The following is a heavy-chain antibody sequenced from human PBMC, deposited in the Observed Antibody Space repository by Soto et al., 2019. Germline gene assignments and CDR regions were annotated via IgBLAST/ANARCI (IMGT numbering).Heavy chain of an antibody. D-gene: IGHD2-15*01. CDR1: GFTFSSYA. CDR3: ARVVVVVAVNDAFDI. J-gene: IGHJ3*02. Sequence: GGSLRRSCAASGFTFSSYAMHWVRQAPGKGLEWVAVISYDGSNKYYADSVKGRFTISRDNSKNTLYLQMNSLRAEDTAVYYCARVVVVVAVNDAFDIWGQGTMVTVSS. V-gene: IGHV3-30-3*01. CDR2: ISYDGSNK.